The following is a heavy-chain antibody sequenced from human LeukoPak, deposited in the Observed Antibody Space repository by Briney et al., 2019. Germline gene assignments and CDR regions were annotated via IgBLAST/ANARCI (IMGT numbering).Heavy chain of an antibody. Sequence: NPSETLSLTCTVSGGSISSYYWSWIRQPPGKGLEWIGYIYYSGSTTYNPSLKSRVIISVDTSKNQFSLKLRSVTAADTAVYYCAAARLYSSSYFDFWGQGTLVTVSS. CDR2: IYYSGST. V-gene: IGHV4-59*01. J-gene: IGHJ4*02. CDR1: GGSISSYY. CDR3: AAARLYSSSYFDF. D-gene: IGHD6-6*01.